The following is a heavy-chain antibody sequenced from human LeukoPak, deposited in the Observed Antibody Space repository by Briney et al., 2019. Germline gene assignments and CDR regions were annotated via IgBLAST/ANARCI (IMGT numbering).Heavy chain of an antibody. J-gene: IGHJ4*02. V-gene: IGHV4-30-2*01. CDR3: ARVSGAAAGSFDY. CDR1: GGSISSGGYS. Sequence: NPSQTLSLTCAVSGGSISSGGYSGSWIRQPPGKGLEWIGYIYHSGSTYYNPSLKSRVTISVDRSKNQFSLKLSSVTAADTSVHYCARVSGAAAGSFDYWGQGTLVTVSS. D-gene: IGHD6-13*01. CDR2: IYHSGST.